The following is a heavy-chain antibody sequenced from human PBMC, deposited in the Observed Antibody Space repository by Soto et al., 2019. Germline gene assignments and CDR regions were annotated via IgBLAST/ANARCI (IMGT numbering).Heavy chain of an antibody. D-gene: IGHD3-3*01. J-gene: IGHJ4*02. CDR3: VKDPSEYYDFWSGLDY. CDR2: ISSNGGST. CDR1: GFTFSSYA. V-gene: IGHV3-64D*06. Sequence: EVQLVESGGGLVQPGGSLRLSCSASGFTFSSYAMHWVRQAPGKALEYVSAISSNGGSTYYADSVKGRFTISRDNSKNTLYLQMSSLRAEDTAVYYCVKDPSEYYDFWSGLDYWGQGTLVTVSS.